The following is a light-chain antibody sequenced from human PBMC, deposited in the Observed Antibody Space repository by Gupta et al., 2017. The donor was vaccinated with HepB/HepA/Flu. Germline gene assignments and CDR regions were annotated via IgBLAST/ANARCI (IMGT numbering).Light chain of an antibody. Sequence: QPALTQPASGSGSPGQSITISCTGTSSDVGGYKYVSWYQQHPGKAPKLMIYDVSNRPSGVSNRFSGSKSGNTASLTISGLQAEDDADYYCCSYTSSSTWVFGGGTKLTVL. CDR1: SSDVGGYKY. CDR2: DVS. V-gene: IGLV2-14*01. CDR3: CSYTSSSTWV. J-gene: IGLJ3*02.